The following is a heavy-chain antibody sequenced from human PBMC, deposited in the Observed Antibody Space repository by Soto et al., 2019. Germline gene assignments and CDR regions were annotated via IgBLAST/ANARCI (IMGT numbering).Heavy chain of an antibody. V-gene: IGHV3-30*18. J-gene: IGHJ4*02. D-gene: IGHD1-26*01. CDR3: AKGLVGATTELDY. CDR2: ISYDGSNK. CDR1: GFTFSSYG. Sequence: GGSLRLSCAASGFTFSSYGMHGVRQDPGKGLEWVAVISYDGSNKYYADSVKGRFTISRDNSKNTLYMQMNSLRAEDTAVYYCAKGLVGATTELDYWGQGTLVPVSS.